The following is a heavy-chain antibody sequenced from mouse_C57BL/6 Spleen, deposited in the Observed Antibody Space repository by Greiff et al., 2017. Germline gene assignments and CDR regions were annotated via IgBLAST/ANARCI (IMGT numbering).Heavy chain of an antibody. D-gene: IGHD1-1*01. Sequence: LQESGAELARPGASVKLSCKASGYTFTSYGISWVKQRTGQGLEWIGEIYPRSGNTYYNEKFKGKATLTADKSSSTAYMELRSLTSEDAAVYFCASLFDAWFAYWGQGTLVTVSA. CDR3: ASLFDAWFAY. V-gene: IGHV1-81*01. J-gene: IGHJ3*01. CDR2: IYPRSGNT. CDR1: GYTFTSYG.